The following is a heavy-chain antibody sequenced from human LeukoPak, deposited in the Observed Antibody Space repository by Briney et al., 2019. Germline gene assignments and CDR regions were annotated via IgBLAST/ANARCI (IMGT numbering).Heavy chain of an antibody. D-gene: IGHD5-18*01. CDR3: QLWLRYPPGFDY. CDR1: GGSISSYN. CDR2: IYTSGST. Sequence: LQTLSPTCTVSGGSISSYNWSSIRRPAAKGQEWIGRIYTSGSTNYNPSLKSRVTISIGTSKNQFSLKLSSVTAADTAVYYCQLWLRYPPGFDYWGQGTLVTVSS. J-gene: IGHJ4*02. V-gene: IGHV4-4*07.